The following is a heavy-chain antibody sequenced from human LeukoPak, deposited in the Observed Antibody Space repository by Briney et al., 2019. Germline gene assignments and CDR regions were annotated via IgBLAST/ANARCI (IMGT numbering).Heavy chain of an antibody. CDR3: AKGRGDYSNSDFDY. J-gene: IGHJ4*02. V-gene: IGHV3-23*01. Sequence: PGGSLRLSCAASGGTFSSDAMTWVRQAPGQGLEWVSGVSGSGGFTYYADSVKGRFTISRDNSKNTLYLQMNSLRAEDTAVYYCAKGRGDYSNSDFDYWGQGTLVTVSS. CDR1: GGTFSSDA. CDR2: VSGSGGFT. D-gene: IGHD4-11*01.